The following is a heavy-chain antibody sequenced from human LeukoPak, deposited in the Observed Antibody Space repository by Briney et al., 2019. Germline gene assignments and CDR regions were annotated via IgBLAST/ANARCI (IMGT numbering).Heavy chain of an antibody. CDR1: GGSISTSSYY. J-gene: IGHJ3*02. D-gene: IGHD2-2*02. CDR2: ILYSGST. V-gene: IGHV4-39*07. CDR3: ARNQYLDI. Sequence: SETLSLTCTVSGGSISTSSYYWGWIRQPPGKGLEWIGSILYSGSTFYNPSLKSRVTISVDTSKNQFSLKLNSVTAADTAVYFCARNQYLDIWGQGTMVTVSS.